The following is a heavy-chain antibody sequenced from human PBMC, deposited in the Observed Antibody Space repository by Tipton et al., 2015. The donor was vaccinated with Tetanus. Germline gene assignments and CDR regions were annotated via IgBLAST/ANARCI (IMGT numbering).Heavy chain of an antibody. D-gene: IGHD2-15*01. V-gene: IGHV1-18*01. Sequence: QSGPEVKKPGASVKVYCKASGYTFTSYGISWVRQAPGQGLEWMGWISAYNGNTNYAQKLQGRVTMTTDTSTSTAYMELRSLRSDDTAVYYCARTLRSYYYYYGMDVWGQGTTVTVSS. CDR1: GYTFTSYG. CDR2: ISAYNGNT. CDR3: ARTLRSYYYYYGMDV. J-gene: IGHJ6*02.